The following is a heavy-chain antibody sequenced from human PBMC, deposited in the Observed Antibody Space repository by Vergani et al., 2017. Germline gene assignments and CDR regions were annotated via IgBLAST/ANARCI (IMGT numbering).Heavy chain of an antibody. D-gene: IGHD1-26*01. CDR2: IKQDGSEK. CDR3: AGDTGVGATRFDY. V-gene: IGHV3-7*01. CDR1: GFTFSSYW. J-gene: IGHJ4*02. Sequence: EVQLVESGGGLVQPGGSLRLSCAASGFTFSSYWMSWVRQAPGKGLEWVANIKQDGSEKYYVDSVKGRFTISRDNAKNSMYRQMNSLRAEDTAVYYCAGDTGVGATRFDYWGQGTLVTVSS.